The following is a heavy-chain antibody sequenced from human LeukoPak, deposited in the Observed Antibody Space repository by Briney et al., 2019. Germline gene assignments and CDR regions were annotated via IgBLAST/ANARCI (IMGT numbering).Heavy chain of an antibody. CDR1: GGSVNNYY. J-gene: IGHJ4*02. D-gene: IGHD2-21*02. Sequence: PSETLSLTCTVSGGSVNNYYWSWIRQAPGKGLEWIGYIYYSGSTSYNPSLTSRVTIAVDTSKNQFSLNLSSVTAADTAVYYCARGKNCGVYCYRHFERWGQGTLVTVSS. CDR2: IYYSGST. CDR3: ARGKNCGVYCYRHFER. V-gene: IGHV4-59*02.